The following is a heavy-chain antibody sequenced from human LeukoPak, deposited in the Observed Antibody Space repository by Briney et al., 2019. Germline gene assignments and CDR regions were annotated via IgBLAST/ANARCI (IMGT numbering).Heavy chain of an antibody. CDR2: ISYDGSNK. CDR3: ARGGLYGDGGIGY. D-gene: IGHD4-17*01. J-gene: IGHJ4*02. Sequence: GGSLRLSCAASGFTFSSYAMHWVRQAPGKGLEWVAVISYDGSNKYYADSVKGRFTISRDNSKNTLYLQMNSLRAEDTAVYYCARGGLYGDGGIGYWGQGTLVTVSS. V-gene: IGHV3-30*04. CDR1: GFTFSSYA.